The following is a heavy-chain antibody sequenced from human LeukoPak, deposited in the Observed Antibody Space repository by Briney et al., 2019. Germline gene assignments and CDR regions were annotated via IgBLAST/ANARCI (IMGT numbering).Heavy chain of an antibody. CDR2: IYYSGSN. J-gene: IGHJ3*02. CDR1: GGSICIYY. D-gene: IGHD2-15*01. Sequence: PSETLSLTCTVSGGSICIYYWSCLRQSPGGGGVGRGYIYYSGSNNHNPSLKSRVTISVDTSKNQFSLKLSSVTAADTAVYYCARHSLAVRDCSGGSCYQAAFDIWGQGTMVTVSS. V-gene: IGHV4-59*08. CDR3: ARHSLAVRDCSGGSCYQAAFDI.